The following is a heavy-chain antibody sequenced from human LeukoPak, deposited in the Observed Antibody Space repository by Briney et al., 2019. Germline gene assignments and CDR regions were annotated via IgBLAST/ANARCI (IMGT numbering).Heavy chain of an antibody. D-gene: IGHD3-3*01. Sequence: GRSLRLPRAVSGFTLDDYTMHWVRHHAGRVMEWVFLISWDGGHTLYAYSVKCRFTITRDNSKNSLYLQMNNLRTEATALYYCARAGYDFWSGYFFDYWGQGTLVTVSS. V-gene: IGHV3-43*01. CDR2: ISWDGGHT. CDR3: ARAGYDFWSGYFFDY. CDR1: GFTLDDYT. J-gene: IGHJ4*02.